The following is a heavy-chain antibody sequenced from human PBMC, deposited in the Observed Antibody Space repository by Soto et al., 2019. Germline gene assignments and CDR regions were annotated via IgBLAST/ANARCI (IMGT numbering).Heavy chain of an antibody. Sequence: PGGSLRLSCAASGFTFSDYYMSWIRQAPGKGLEWVSYISSSGSTIYYADSVKGRFTISRDNAKNSLYLQMNSLRAEDTAVYYCASPVPPYCSSTSCPNWYFDLWGRGTLVTVSS. V-gene: IGHV3-11*01. CDR3: ASPVPPYCSSTSCPNWYFDL. J-gene: IGHJ2*01. D-gene: IGHD2-2*01. CDR1: GFTFSDYY. CDR2: ISSSGSTI.